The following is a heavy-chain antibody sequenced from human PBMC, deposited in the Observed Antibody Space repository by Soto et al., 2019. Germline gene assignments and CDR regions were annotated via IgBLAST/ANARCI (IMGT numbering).Heavy chain of an antibody. CDR2: ISGSGDST. CDR1: GFIFRSYA. J-gene: IGHJ5*01. D-gene: IGHD5-18*01. CDR3: AKAGVGGFRGGDTFNWFDS. V-gene: IGHV3-23*01. Sequence: EVQLLESGGGLVQPGGSLRLSCAASGFIFRSYAMNWVRQAPGKGLERVSGISGSGDSTYYADAVKGRFTISRDNSKNTLFLQMNSLRDDDGAVYYCAKAGVGGFRGGDTFNWFDSWGQGILVTVSS.